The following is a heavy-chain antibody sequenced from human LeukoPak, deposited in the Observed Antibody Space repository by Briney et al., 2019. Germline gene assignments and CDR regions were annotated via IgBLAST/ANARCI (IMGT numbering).Heavy chain of an antibody. CDR3: ARHGLRLGELSNDY. CDR2: IYSGGST. CDR1: GASFSSTTYY. J-gene: IGHJ4*02. V-gene: IGHV4-39*01. D-gene: IGHD3-16*02. Sequence: SETLSLTCNVSGASFSSTTYYWAWIRQPPGKGLEWIGSIYSGGSTFYNPSLMGRVTISVDTSKNQFSLKLSSVTAADTAVYYCARHGLRLGELSNDYWGQGTLVTVSS.